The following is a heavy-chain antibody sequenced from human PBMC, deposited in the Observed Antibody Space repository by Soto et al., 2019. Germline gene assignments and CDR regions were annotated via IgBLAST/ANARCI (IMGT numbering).Heavy chain of an antibody. D-gene: IGHD1-26*01. Sequence: QVQLVQSGAEVKKPGSSVKVSCKASGGTFSSYALSWVRQAPGQGLEWMGGIIPMSGATNYAQKFEGRVTFTADEPTSTAYLELTSLRSEDTAVYYCARGGPENDYWGQGTLVTVSS. J-gene: IGHJ4*02. CDR1: GGTFSSYA. CDR2: IIPMSGAT. V-gene: IGHV1-69*12. CDR3: ARGGPENDY.